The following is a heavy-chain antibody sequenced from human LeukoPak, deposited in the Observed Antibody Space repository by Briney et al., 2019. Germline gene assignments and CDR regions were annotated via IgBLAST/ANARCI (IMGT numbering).Heavy chain of an antibody. J-gene: IGHJ4*02. CDR2: ISAYNGNT. CDR1: GYTFTSYG. CDR3: ARLANMITFGGVLPDDY. Sequence: ASVKVSCKASGYTFTSYGISWVRQAPGQGLEWMGWISAYNGNTNYAQKLQGRVTMTTDTSTSTAYMELRSLRSDDTAVYYCARLANMITFGGVLPDDYWGRGTLVTVSS. D-gene: IGHD3-16*01. V-gene: IGHV1-18*01.